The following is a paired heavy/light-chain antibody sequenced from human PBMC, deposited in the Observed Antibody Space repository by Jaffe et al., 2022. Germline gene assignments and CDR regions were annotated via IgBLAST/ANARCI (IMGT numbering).Light chain of an antibody. CDR3: AAWDDSLSGWV. J-gene: IGLJ3*02. Sequence: QSVLTQPPSASGTPGQRVTISCSGSSSNIGYNTVNWYQQLPGTAPKLLIYSNNQRPSGVPDRFSGSKSGTSASLAISGLQSEDEADYYCAAWDDSLSGWVFGGGTKLTVL. CDR2: SNN. V-gene: IGLV1-44*01. CDR1: SSNIGYNT.
Heavy chain of an antibody. CDR1: GYSISSGYY. J-gene: IGHJ3*02. D-gene: IGHD3-10*01. CDR3: ARDGGYGSGSYDAFDI. V-gene: IGHV4-38-2*02. CDR2: MYHGGRT. Sequence: QVQLQESGPGLVKPSETLSLTCAVSGYSISSGYYWGWIRQPPGKGLEWIGSMYHGGRTYHNPSLKSRVTISVDTSKNQFSLRLNSVTAADTAVYYCARDGGYGSGSYDAFDIWGQGTMVTVSS.